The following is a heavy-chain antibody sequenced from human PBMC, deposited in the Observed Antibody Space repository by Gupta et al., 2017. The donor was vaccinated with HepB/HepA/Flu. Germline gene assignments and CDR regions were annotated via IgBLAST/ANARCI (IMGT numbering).Heavy chain of an antibody. CDR1: GFTFSSYA. D-gene: IGHD2-15*01. CDR3: AKDHAGAYCSGGSCYPNDYYYGMDV. Sequence: EVQLLESGGGLVQPGGSLRLSCAASGFTFSSYAMSWVRQAPGKGLEWVSAISGSGGSTYYADSVKGRFTISRDNSKNTLYLQMNSLRAEDTAVDYCAKDHAGAYCSGGSCYPNDYYYGMDVWGQGTTVTVSS. J-gene: IGHJ6*02. V-gene: IGHV3-23*01. CDR2: ISGSGGST.